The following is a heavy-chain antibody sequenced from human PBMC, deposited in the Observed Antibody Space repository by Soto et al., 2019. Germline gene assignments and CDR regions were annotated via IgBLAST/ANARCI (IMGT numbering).Heavy chain of an antibody. CDR3: ARDWVVTALYYYYGMDV. J-gene: IGHJ6*02. CDR2: IIPIFGTA. Sequence: ASVKVSCKASGGTFSSYAISWVRQAPGQGLEWMGGIIPIFGTANYAQKFQGRVTITADESASTAYMELSSLRSEDTAVYYCARDWVVTALYYYYGMDVWGQGTTVTVSS. D-gene: IGHD2-21*02. V-gene: IGHV1-69*13. CDR1: GGTFSSYA.